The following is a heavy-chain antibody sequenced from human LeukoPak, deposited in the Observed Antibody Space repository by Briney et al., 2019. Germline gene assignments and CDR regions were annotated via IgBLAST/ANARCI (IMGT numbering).Heavy chain of an antibody. V-gene: IGHV3-53*01. J-gene: IGHJ1*01. CDR2: IHYGDT. CDR3: ARDRSTRSLQF. Sequence: PGGSLRLSCAASGFAVSNNYMSWVRQAPGQGVEWVSLIHYGDTYCADSLKGRFTISRDDSENTVYLQMNSLRAEDTAMYYCARDRSTRSLQFWGQGTLVTVSS. CDR1: GFAVSNNY.